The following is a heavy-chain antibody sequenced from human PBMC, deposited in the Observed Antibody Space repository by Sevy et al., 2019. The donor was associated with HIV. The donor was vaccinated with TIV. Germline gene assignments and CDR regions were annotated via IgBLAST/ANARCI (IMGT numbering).Heavy chain of an antibody. CDR1: GFTFSTYE. V-gene: IGHV3-48*03. CDR3: AREMPVVVVATTPGVFDY. D-gene: IGHD2-15*01. CDR2: ISSVGNSI. Sequence: GGSLRLSCAASGFTFSTYEMNWVRQAPGKGLEWVSYISSVGNSIYYADSVKGRFTISRDNAKNSWNLQMNSLRAEDTAVYYWAREMPVVVVATTPGVFDYWGQGTLVTVSS. J-gene: IGHJ4*02.